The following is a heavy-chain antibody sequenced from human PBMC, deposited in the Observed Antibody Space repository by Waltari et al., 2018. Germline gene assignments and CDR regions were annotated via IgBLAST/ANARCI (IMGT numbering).Heavy chain of an antibody. D-gene: IGHD3-3*01. V-gene: IGHV1-69*08. CDR3: ARVEAFWSGYYQAFDI. CDR2: IIPIFGTA. Sequence: QVQLVQSGAEVKKPGSSVKVSCKASGGTFSSYAIRWVRQAPGQGLEWMGRIIPIFGTANYAQKFQGRVTITADKSTSTAYMELSSLRSEDTAVYYCARVEAFWSGYYQAFDIWGQGTMVTVSS. CDR1: GGTFSSYA. J-gene: IGHJ3*02.